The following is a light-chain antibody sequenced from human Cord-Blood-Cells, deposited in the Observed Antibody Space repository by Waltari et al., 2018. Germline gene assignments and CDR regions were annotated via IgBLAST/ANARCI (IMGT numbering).Light chain of an antibody. CDR1: SSNIGSHH. CDR2: RNN. CDR3: AAWDDSLSGRV. J-gene: IGLJ3*02. Sequence: QSVLTQPPSASGTPGQRVTISCSGSSSNIGSHHVYWYQQLPGTAPKLLIYRNNQRPSGVPDRFSGSKSGTSASLAISGLRSEDEADYYCAAWDDSLSGRVFGGGTKLTVL. V-gene: IGLV1-47*01.